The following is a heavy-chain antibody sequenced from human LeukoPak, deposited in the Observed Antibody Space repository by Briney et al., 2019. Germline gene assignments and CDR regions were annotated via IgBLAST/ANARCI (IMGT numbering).Heavy chain of an antibody. J-gene: IGHJ4*02. CDR2: VSNSGETT. CDR3: AKAQVGRWLQFDY. D-gene: IGHD5-24*01. V-gene: IGHV3-23*01. CDR1: GFTFSSYA. Sequence: GRSLRLSCAASGFTFSSYAMSWVRQAPGRGLEWVPVVSNSGETTYYADSVKGRFTISRDNSKNTLYLQMNSLRAEDTAVYYCAKAQVGRWLQFDYWGQGTLVTVSS.